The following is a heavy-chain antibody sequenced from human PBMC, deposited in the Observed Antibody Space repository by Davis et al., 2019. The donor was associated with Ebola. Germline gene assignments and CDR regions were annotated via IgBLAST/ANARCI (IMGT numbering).Heavy chain of an antibody. CDR2: IKQDGSEK. Sequence: GGSLRLSCAASGFTFSNAWMSWVRQAPGKGLEWVANIKQDGSEKYYVDSVKGRFTISRDNAKNSLYLQMNSLKTEDTAVYYCTGTSKSVDYWGQGTLVTVSS. V-gene: IGHV3-7*03. J-gene: IGHJ4*02. CDR3: TGTSKSVDY. D-gene: IGHD1-1*01. CDR1: GFTFSNAW.